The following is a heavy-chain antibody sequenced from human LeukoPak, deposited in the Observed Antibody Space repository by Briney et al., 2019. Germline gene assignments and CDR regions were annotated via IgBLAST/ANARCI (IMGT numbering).Heavy chain of an antibody. D-gene: IGHD5-12*01. Sequence: SETLSLTCAVYGGSFSGYYWSWIRQPPGKGLEWIGEINHSGSTNYNPSLKSRVTISVDTSKNQFSLKLSSVTAADTAVYYWARGLRRWLRDSFDYWGQGTLVTVSS. J-gene: IGHJ4*02. V-gene: IGHV4-34*01. CDR3: ARGLRRWLRDSFDY. CDR2: INHSGST. CDR1: GGSFSGYY.